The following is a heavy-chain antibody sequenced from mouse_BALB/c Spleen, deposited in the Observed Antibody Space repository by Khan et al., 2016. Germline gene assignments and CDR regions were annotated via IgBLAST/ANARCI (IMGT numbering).Heavy chain of an antibody. CDR2: IWSDGST. D-gene: IGHD2-3*01. CDR3: ARRDDGGGAMDY. CDR1: GFSLTSYG. J-gene: IGHJ4*01. Sequence: QVQLKPSGPGLVAPSQSLSITCTVSGFSLTSYGVHWFRQPPGKGLAWLVVIWSDGSTTYNSALKSRLSISKDNSKSQVFLKMNSLQTDDTARYYCARRDDGGGAMDYWGQGTSVTVSS. V-gene: IGHV2-6*02.